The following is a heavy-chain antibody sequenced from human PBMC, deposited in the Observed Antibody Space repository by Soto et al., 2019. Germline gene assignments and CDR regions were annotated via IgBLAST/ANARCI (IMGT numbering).Heavy chain of an antibody. J-gene: IGHJ6*02. Sequence: LXLXCEASGFTFSSXGMNLERHAPGKGLEWVAVISYDGSNKYYADSVKGRFTISRDNSKKTLYLKTNSLRAEDKAVYYCARGGSSWYLRGHGPQPMWDVWGQGTTFTVSS. CDR1: GFTFSSXG. CDR3: ARGGSSWYLRGHGPQPMWDV. CDR2: ISYDGSNK. D-gene: IGHD6-13*01. V-gene: IGHV3-30*03.